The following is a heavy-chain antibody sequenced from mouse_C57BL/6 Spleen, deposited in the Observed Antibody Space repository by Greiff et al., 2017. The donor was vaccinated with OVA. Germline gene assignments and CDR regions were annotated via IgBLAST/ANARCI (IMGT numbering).Heavy chain of an antibody. J-gene: IGHJ4*01. Sequence: VQLVESGPGLVAPSQSLSITCTVSGFSLTSYGVHWVRQPPGKGLEWLVVIWSDGSTTYNSALKSRLSISKDNSKSQVFLKMNSLQTDDTAMYYCARQYYYGSSEDYAMDYWGQGTSVTVSS. V-gene: IGHV2-6-1*01. D-gene: IGHD1-1*01. CDR3: ARQYYYGSSEDYAMDY. CDR1: GFSLTSYG. CDR2: IWSDGST.